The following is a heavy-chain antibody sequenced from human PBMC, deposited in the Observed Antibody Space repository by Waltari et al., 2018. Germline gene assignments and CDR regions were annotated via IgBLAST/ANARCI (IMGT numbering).Heavy chain of an antibody. D-gene: IGHD5-18*01. Sequence: EVQLVESGGGLVQPGGSLRLSCAASGFTFGADWMHWVRQPPGKGLEWVSRINIDGGYISYTDSVKGRFTISRDNAKNTLFLQLNSLRAEDTAVYYCARKGGRGYPYGPFYYDHWGQGTLVTVSP. J-gene: IGHJ4*02. CDR2: INIDGGYI. CDR1: GFTFGADW. V-gene: IGHV3-74*01. CDR3: ARKGGRGYPYGPFYYDH.